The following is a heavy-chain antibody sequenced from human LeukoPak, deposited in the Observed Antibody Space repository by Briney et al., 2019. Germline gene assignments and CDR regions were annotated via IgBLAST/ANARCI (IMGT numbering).Heavy chain of an antibody. J-gene: IGHJ6*03. V-gene: IGHV4-30-4*08. D-gene: IGHD6-13*01. CDR1: GGSISSGDYY. Sequence: SETLSLTCTVSGGSISSGDYYWSWIRQPPGKGLEWIGYIYYSGSTYYNPSLKSRVTISVNTSKNQFSLKLSSVTAADTAVYYCARVIAAADYYYYYMDVWGKGTTVTVSS. CDR3: ARVIAAADYYYYYMDV. CDR2: IYYSGST.